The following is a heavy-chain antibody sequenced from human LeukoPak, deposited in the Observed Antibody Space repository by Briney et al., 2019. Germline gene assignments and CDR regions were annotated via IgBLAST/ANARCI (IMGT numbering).Heavy chain of an antibody. J-gene: IGHJ4*02. Sequence: GGSLRHSCAASGFTFSSYAMSWVRQAPGKGLEWVSAISGSGGSTYYADSVKGRFTISRDNSKNTLYLQMNSLRAEDTAVYYCVKDDGWVQYANWGQGTLVTVSS. CDR2: ISGSGGST. CDR3: VKDDGWVQYAN. V-gene: IGHV3-23*01. D-gene: IGHD5-24*01. CDR1: GFTFSSYA.